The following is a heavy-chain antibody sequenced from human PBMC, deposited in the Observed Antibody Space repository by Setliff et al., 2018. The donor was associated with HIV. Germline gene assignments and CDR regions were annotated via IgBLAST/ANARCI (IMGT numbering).Heavy chain of an antibody. D-gene: IGHD3-10*01. V-gene: IGHV4-61*01. J-gene: IGHJ4*02. CDR3: ASSVGFRDF. CDR1: GDSVSSASYY. CDR2: ITPSGRT. Sequence: PSETLSLTCTVSGDSVSSASYYWSWIRQPPGKGLEWIGEITPSGRTNYSPSLKSRLSLSIESSKNQLFLKVMSVTAADSAVYYCASSVGFRDFWGQGTPVTVSS.